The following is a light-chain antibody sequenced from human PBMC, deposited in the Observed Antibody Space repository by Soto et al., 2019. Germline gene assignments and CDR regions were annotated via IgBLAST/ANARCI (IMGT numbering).Light chain of an antibody. J-gene: IGLJ2*01. V-gene: IGLV2-14*01. CDR2: DVS. Sequence: QSALTQPASVSGSPGQSIAISCTGTSSDVGGYNYVSWYQQHPGKDPKLMIYDVSNRPSGVSDRFSGSKSGNTASLTISGLQAEDEADYYCSSYRTSSTAVLFGGGTKLTVL. CDR1: SSDVGGYNY. CDR3: SSYRTSSTAVL.